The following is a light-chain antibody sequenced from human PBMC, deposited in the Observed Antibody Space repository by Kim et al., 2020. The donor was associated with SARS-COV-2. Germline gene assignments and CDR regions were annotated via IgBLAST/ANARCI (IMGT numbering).Light chain of an antibody. CDR2: GAS. CDR3: QQYNDWPIT. Sequence: EIVMTQSPGTLSVSPGERATLSCRASQSIGSKLAWYQQRPGQSPRLLLYGASTRATGIPARFSGGGSGTDFTLTISSLQSEDFAVFYCQQYNDWPITFGQGTRLEIK. CDR1: QSIGSK. J-gene: IGKJ5*01. V-gene: IGKV3-15*01.